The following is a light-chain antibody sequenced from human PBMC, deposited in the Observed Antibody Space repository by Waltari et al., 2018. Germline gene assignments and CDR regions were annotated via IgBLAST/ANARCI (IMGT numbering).Light chain of an antibody. Sequence: QPASVSGSPGQSITISCTGTSSDVGSYNLVSWYQQHPGKAPKLMIYEGSKRPSGVSNRFSGSKSGNTASLTISGLQAEDEADYYCCSYAGSSTFVFGTGTKVTVL. CDR1: SSDVGSYNL. CDR2: EGS. J-gene: IGLJ1*01. CDR3: CSYAGSSTFV. V-gene: IGLV2-23*03.